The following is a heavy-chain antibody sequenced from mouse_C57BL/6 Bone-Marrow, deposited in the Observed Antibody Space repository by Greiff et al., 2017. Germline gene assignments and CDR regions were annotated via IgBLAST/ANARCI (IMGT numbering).Heavy chain of an antibody. CDR2: LRNKANNHAT. V-gene: IGHV6-6*01. J-gene: IGHJ3*01. CDR1: GFTFRDAW. CDR3: TGWERGRFAY. D-gene: IGHD3-3*01. Sequence: DVKLVESGGGLVQPGGSMKLSCAASGFTFRDAWMDWVRQSPETGLEWVALLRNKANNHATYYAESVKGRFTISRDDSKSSVYLQMNSLRPEDTGIYYWTGWERGRFAYWGQGTLVTVSA.